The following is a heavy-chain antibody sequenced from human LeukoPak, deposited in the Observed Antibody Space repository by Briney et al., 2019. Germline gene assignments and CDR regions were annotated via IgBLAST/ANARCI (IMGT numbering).Heavy chain of an antibody. D-gene: IGHD3-3*01. CDR1: GGSLSSYY. CDR2: IYTSGST. Sequence: SETLSLTCTVSGGSLSSYYWSWIRQPAGKGLEWIGRIYTSGSTNYNPSLQSRVTIAVDKSKNQFSLRLSSVTAADTAVYYCARDRDYDFWSGYYTADYYYYYYYMDVWGKGTTVTVSS. V-gene: IGHV4-4*07. J-gene: IGHJ6*03. CDR3: ARDRDYDFWSGYYTADYYYYYYYMDV.